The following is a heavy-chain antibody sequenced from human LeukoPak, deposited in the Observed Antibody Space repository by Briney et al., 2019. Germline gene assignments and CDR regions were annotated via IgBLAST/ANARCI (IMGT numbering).Heavy chain of an antibody. D-gene: IGHD1-26*01. CDR1: GYTFTSYG. CDR3: ARAARGSYEGDGYYFDY. J-gene: IGHJ4*02. V-gene: IGHV1-18*01. CDR2: ISAYNGNT. Sequence: ASVKVSCKASGYTFTSYGISWVRQAPGQGLEWMGWISAYNGNTNYAQKLQGRVTMTTDTSTSTAYMELRSLRSDDTAVYYCARAARGSYEGDGYYFDYWGQGTLVTVSS.